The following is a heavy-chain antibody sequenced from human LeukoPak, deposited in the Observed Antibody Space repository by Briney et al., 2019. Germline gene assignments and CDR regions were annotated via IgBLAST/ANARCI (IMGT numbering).Heavy chain of an antibody. CDR1: GFSVSTNY. CDR3: ARPGAGQQLGAFDY. Sequence: GGSLSLSCAASGFSVSTNYMNWVRPAPGKRLEWVSVIYSGETTYYADSVKGRFTISRDNSKNTLYLQMNSLRAEDTAVYYCARPGAGQQLGAFDYWGQGTLVTVSS. J-gene: IGHJ4*02. D-gene: IGHD6-13*01. CDR2: IYSGETT. V-gene: IGHV3-53*05.